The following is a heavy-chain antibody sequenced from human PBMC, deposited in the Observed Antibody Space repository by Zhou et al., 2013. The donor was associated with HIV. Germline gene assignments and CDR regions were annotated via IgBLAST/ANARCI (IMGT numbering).Heavy chain of an antibody. CDR2: IIPILGIA. D-gene: IGHD5-12*01. CDR1: GGTFSSYA. J-gene: IGHJ5*02. Sequence: QVQLVQSGAEVKKPGSSVKVSCKASGGTFSSYAISWVRQAPGQGLEWMGRIIPILGIANYAQKFQGRVTITADKSTSTAYMELSSLRSEDTAVYYCARDKEGLKWLRTTGTGWFDPWGQGTLVTVSS. V-gene: IGHV1-69*04. CDR3: ARDKEGLKWLRTTGTGWFDP.